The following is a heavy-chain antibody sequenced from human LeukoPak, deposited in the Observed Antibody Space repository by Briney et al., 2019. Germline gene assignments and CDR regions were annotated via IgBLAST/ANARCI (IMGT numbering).Heavy chain of an antibody. CDR3: ARGRATAMVTSFDY. D-gene: IGHD5-18*01. Sequence: GASVKVSCKASGGTFSSYAISWVRQAPGQGLEWMGGIIPIFGTANYAQKFQGRVTITTGESTSTAYMELSSLRSEDTAVYYCARGRATAMVTSFDYWGQGTLVTVSS. CDR1: GGTFSSYA. CDR2: IIPIFGTA. V-gene: IGHV1-69*05. J-gene: IGHJ4*02.